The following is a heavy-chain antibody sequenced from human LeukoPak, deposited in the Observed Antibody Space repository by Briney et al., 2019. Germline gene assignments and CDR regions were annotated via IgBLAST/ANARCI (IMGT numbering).Heavy chain of an antibody. D-gene: IGHD3/OR15-3a*01. CDR2: IHYTGST. CDR3: ARHDFGATRDY. V-gene: IGHV4-59*01. Sequence: PSETLSLTCSVSGGSINSYHWSWMRQPPGKGLEWIGYIHYTGSTNYNPSLKSRVTISLDTSKSQFSLKVNSVTAADTAVYYCARHDFGATRDYWGQGTLVTVSS. J-gene: IGHJ4*02. CDR1: GGSINSYH.